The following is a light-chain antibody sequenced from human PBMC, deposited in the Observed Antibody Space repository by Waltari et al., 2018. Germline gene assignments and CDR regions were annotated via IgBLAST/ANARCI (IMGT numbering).Light chain of an antibody. CDR3: SSFTSGSTWV. CDR2: DVT. CDR1: TSYIGASKY. V-gene: IGLV2-14*03. J-gene: IGLJ3*02. Sequence: QSALTQPASASGSPGQSINIPCTGTTSYIGASKYVAWYQQHPGKAPKVVISDVTKRPSGVSNRFSGSKSGNTASLTISGLQAEDEADYYCSSFTSGSTWVFGGGTKLTVL.